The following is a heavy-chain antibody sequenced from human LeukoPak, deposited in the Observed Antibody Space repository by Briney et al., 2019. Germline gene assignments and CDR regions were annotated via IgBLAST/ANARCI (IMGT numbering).Heavy chain of an antibody. J-gene: IGHJ3*02. V-gene: IGHV3-48*01. D-gene: IGHD6-19*01. CDR3: ARAGITVAGASDAFDI. CDR1: GFTFSSYA. CDR2: ISSGSSAI. Sequence: PGGSLRLSCAASGFTFSSYAIHWVRQAPGKGLEWVSYISSGSSAIYYADSVKGRFTISRDNAKNSLYLQMNSLRVEDTAVYYCARAGITVAGASDAFDIWGQGTMVTVSS.